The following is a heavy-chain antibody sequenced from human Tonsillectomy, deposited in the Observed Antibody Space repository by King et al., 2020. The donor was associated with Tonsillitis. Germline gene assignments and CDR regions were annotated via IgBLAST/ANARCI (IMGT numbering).Heavy chain of an antibody. CDR2: IYPGDSDT. D-gene: IGHD1-26*01. Sequence: GQLVQSGAEVKKPGESLKISCQGSGYYFASTWIGWGRQMPGQGLEWMGIIYPGDSDTRYSPSSQGQVTVSADTSISTAYLHWSSLKASDTAIYDCARQGASVTSFYYYDHMDVWGNGTTVTVSS. J-gene: IGHJ6*03. V-gene: IGHV5-51*01. CDR3: ARQGASVTSFYYYDHMDV. CDR1: GYYFASTW.